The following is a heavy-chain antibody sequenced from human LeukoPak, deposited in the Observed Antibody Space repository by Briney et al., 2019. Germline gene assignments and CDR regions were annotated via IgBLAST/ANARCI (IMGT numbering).Heavy chain of an antibody. CDR3: ADVAASA. J-gene: IGHJ5*02. CDR2: IRPDGSAK. V-gene: IGHV3-7*01. D-gene: IGHD2-15*01. Sequence: GGSLRLSCAASGFTFRNCWMSGVRQAPGEGLEGVASIRPDGSAKLYVDSVKGRFTISRDNAKSSLYLQVNSLRVEDTAVYYCADVAASAWGQGTLVTVSS. CDR1: GFTFRNCW.